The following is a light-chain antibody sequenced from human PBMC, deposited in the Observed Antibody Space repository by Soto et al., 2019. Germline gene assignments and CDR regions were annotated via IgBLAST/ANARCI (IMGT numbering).Light chain of an antibody. CDR2: DAS. CDR3: QQRSNWPPVT. CDR1: QSINRH. Sequence: EIVLTQSPATLSLSPGERATLSCRASQSINRHLAWYRQKPGQAPRLLIYDASNRATGIPARFSGSGSGTGFTLTISSPEPEDFGVYYCQQRSNWPPVTFGGGTKVEIK. J-gene: IGKJ4*01. V-gene: IGKV3-11*01.